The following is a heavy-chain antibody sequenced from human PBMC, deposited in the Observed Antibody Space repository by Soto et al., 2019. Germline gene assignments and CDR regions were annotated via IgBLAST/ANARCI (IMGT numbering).Heavy chain of an antibody. V-gene: IGHV1-18*01. J-gene: IGHJ4*02. CDR2: ISTYNGNT. CDR1: GYTFTTYD. Sequence: GASVKVSCKASGYTFTTYDISWVRQAPGQGLEWMGRISTYNGNTNYPQSLQGRLTMTTDTSTTTAYMELRSLRSEDTAIYYCARAGLWLGEALSMYFDYWGQGTQVTVS. D-gene: IGHD3-10*01. CDR3: ARAGLWLGEALSMYFDY.